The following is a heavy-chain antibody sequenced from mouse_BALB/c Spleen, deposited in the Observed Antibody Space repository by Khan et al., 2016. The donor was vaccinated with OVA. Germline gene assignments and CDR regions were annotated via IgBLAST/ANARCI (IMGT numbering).Heavy chain of an antibody. V-gene: IGHV5-6-5*01. D-gene: IGHD1-1*01. CDR3: AREVYGSNDAWFAY. J-gene: IGHJ3*01. CDR1: GFTFSSYA. Sequence: EVQLQESGGGLVMPGGSLKLSCAASGFTFSSYAMSWVRQTPEKRLEWVASISSGGTTYFLDRVRGRFTISRDNGRNILYLQMSSLRSEDTAMYYCAREVYGSNDAWFAYWGQGTLVTVSA. CDR2: ISSGGTT.